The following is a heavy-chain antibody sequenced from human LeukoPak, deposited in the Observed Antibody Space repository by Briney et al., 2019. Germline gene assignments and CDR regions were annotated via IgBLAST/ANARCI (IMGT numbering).Heavy chain of an antibody. V-gene: IGHV3-53*01. D-gene: IGHD3-9*01. CDR2: IYSGGST. CDR3: ARGYYDILTGPENAFDI. J-gene: IGHJ3*02. Sequence: GGSLRLSCAASGFIVRNYYLSWVRQAPGKGLEWVSVIYSGGSTYYADSVEGRFTISRDNSKNTVSLQMNSLRAEDTAVYYCARGYYDILTGPENAFDIWGQGTMVTVSS. CDR1: GFIVRNYY.